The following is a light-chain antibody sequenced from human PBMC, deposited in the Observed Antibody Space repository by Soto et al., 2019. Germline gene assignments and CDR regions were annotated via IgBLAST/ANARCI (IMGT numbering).Light chain of an antibody. CDR2: GAS. CDR1: QRISSY. V-gene: IGKV1-39*01. Sequence: DIQMTQSPSSLSASVGDRITITCRASQRISSYLNWYQHRPGKAPSVLIYGASNLQSGVPSSFSGSGSGTDFTLSISSLQPEDFSIYYCQQSYSFPWTFDQGTMVEIK. CDR3: QQSYSFPWT. J-gene: IGKJ1*01.